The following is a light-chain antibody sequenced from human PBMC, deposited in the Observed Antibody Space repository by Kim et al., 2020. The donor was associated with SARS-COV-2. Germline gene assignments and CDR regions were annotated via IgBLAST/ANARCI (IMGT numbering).Light chain of an antibody. CDR1: QSVSSSH. Sequence: LSPGERATLSCRASQSVSSSHLAWYQQKPGQAPRLLIYRASTRATGIPDRFSGSGSGTDFTLTISRLEPEDFAVFYCQKYGSTWTFGQGTKVEIK. CDR2: RAS. J-gene: IGKJ1*01. CDR3: QKYGSTWT. V-gene: IGKV3-20*01.